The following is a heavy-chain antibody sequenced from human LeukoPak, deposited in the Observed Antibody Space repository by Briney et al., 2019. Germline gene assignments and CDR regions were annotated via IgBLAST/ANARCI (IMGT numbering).Heavy chain of an antibody. CDR3: ARRLTQFDY. J-gene: IGHJ4*02. D-gene: IGHD2-21*02. CDR2: IYHSGSA. Sequence: SETLSLTCTVSDYSISSGYYWGWIRQPPGKGLEWIGSIYHSGSAYYNPSLKSRVTIPVDTSKNQFSLKLSSVTAADTAIYYCARRLTQFDYWGQGTLVTVSS. V-gene: IGHV4-38-2*02. CDR1: DYSISSGYY.